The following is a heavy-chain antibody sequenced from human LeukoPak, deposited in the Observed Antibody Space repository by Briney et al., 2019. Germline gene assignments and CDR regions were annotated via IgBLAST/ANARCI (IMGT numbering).Heavy chain of an antibody. CDR2: ISSNGDNT. D-gene: IGHD2-2*01. Sequence: GGSLRLSCAASGFTFSSYAINWVRQAAGKGLEYVSTISSNGDNTYYANSVKGRFIISRDNSKNTVYLQMGSLRAEDMGVYYCARGKTASCYSAMNYWGQGTLVTVSS. CDR1: GFTFSSYA. V-gene: IGHV3-64*01. J-gene: IGHJ4*02. CDR3: ARGKTASCYSAMNY.